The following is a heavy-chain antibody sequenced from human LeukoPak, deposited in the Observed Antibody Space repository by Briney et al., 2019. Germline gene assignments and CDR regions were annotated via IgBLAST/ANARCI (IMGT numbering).Heavy chain of an antibody. Sequence: GGSLRLSCAASGFTFSSYGMHWVRQAPGKGLEWVAFIRYDGGNKYYADSVKGRFTISRDNSKNTLYLQMNSLRAEDTAVYYCAKPPREAGTGYWGQGTLVTVSS. CDR2: IRYDGGNK. CDR1: GFTFSSYG. J-gene: IGHJ4*02. D-gene: IGHD6-19*01. CDR3: AKPPREAGTGY. V-gene: IGHV3-30*02.